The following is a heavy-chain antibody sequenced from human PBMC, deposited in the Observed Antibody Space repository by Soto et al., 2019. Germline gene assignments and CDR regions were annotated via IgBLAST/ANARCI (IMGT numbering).Heavy chain of an antibody. V-gene: IGHV4-59*01. D-gene: IGHD3-10*01. J-gene: IGHJ4*02. CDR3: ASAAPELGWFGELSRMAHDY. CDR2: IYYSGST. Sequence: QVQLQESGPGLVKPSETLSLTCTVSGGSISSYYWSWIRQPPGKGLEWIGYIYYSGSTNYNPSLKSRVTISVDTSKNQFSLKLSSVTAADTAVYYCASAAPELGWFGELSRMAHDYWGQGTLVTVSS. CDR1: GGSISSYY.